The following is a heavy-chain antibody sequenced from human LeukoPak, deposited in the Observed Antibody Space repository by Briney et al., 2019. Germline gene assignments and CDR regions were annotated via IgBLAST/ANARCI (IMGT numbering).Heavy chain of an antibody. J-gene: IGHJ5*02. D-gene: IGHD4-23*01. CDR2: IRYDGNNK. CDR1: AFTFSFCA. CDR3: TKGDDYGANTRLPKYNWFDP. V-gene: IGHV3-30*02. Sequence: PGGSLRLSCAASAFTFSFCAMPWVRQAPGKGLEWVAFIRYDGNNKNYANSVKGRFTISRDNSRDTLYLQMNSLRAEDTAVYYCTKGDDYGANTRLPKYNWFDPWGQGTLVTVSS.